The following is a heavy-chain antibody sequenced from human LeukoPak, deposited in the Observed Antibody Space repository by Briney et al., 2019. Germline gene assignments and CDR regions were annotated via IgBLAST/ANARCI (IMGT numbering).Heavy chain of an antibody. D-gene: IGHD7-27*01. Sequence: RSGGSLRLSCAASGFTFSSYAMHWVRQAPGKGLEWVAVISYDGSNKYYADSVKGRFTISRDNSKNTLYLQMNSLRAEDTAVYYCARDRGDDAFDIWGQGTMVTVSS. J-gene: IGHJ3*02. CDR1: GFTFSSYA. V-gene: IGHV3-30*04. CDR2: ISYDGSNK. CDR3: ARDRGDDAFDI.